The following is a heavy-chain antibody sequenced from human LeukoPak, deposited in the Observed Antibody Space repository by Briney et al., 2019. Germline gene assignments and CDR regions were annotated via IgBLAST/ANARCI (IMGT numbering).Heavy chain of an antibody. J-gene: IGHJ3*02. Sequence: PGGSLRLSCAASGFTFSSYSMNWVRQAPGKGLEWVSSISSSSSYIYYADSVKGRFTISRDNAKNSLYLQMNSLRAEDTAVYYCARDGHYYDSSGYPRVDAFDIWGQGTMVTVSS. CDR2: ISSSSSYI. CDR1: GFTFSSYS. CDR3: ARDGHYYDSSGYPRVDAFDI. V-gene: IGHV3-21*01. D-gene: IGHD3-22*01.